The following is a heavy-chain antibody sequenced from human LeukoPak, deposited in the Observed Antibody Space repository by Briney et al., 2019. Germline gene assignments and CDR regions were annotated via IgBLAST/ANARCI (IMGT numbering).Heavy chain of an antibody. J-gene: IGHJ4*02. D-gene: IGHD3-10*01. Sequence: AGGSLRLSCAASGFTFSSYAMHWVRQAPGKGLEWVAVISYDGSNKYYADPVKGRFTISRDNSKNTLYLQMNSLRAEDTAVYYCAKEVARISMVRSRTDYWGQGTLVTVSS. CDR2: ISYDGSNK. CDR1: GFTFSSYA. CDR3: AKEVARISMVRSRTDY. V-gene: IGHV3-30*07.